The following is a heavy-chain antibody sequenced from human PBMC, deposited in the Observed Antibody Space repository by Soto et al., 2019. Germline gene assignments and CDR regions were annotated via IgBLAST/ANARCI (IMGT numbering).Heavy chain of an antibody. D-gene: IGHD3-10*01. J-gene: IGHJ4*02. CDR1: GGSFSGYC. CDR2: IDHNGHT. Sequence: QVQLQQWGAGLLKPSETLSLSCAVYGGSFSGYCWSWIRHSPGKGLEWIGEIDHNGHTNYNPSLKSRVTISVDKSKTQFSLRLSSTTDADTATYYCAPYGSGIYYISRDQYWGQGTLVTVSS. CDR3: APYGSGIYYISRDQY. V-gene: IGHV4-34*01.